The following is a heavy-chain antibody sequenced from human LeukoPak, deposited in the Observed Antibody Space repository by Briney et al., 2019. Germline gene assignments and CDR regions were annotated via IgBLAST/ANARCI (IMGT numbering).Heavy chain of an antibody. CDR3: ARAVNSGWHIFDY. D-gene: IGHD6-19*01. CDR1: GFTFSSYA. CDR2: ISSNGGST. Sequence: GSLRLSCAASGFTFSSYAMHWVRQAPGKGLEYVSAISSNGGSTYYANSVKGRFTISRDNSKNTLYLQMGSLRAEDTAVYYCARAVNSGWHIFDYWGQGTLLTVSS. J-gene: IGHJ4*02. V-gene: IGHV3-64*01.